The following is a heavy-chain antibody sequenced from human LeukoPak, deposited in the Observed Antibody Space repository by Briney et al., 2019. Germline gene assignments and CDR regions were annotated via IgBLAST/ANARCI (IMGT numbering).Heavy chain of an antibody. CDR3: ASIDPYCSSTSRHDY. Sequence: ASVKVSCKASGGTFSSYAISWVRQAPGKGLEWMGGFDPEDGETIYAQKFQGRVTMTEDTSTDTAYMELSSLRSEDTAVYYCASIDPYCSSTSRHDYWGQGTLVTVSS. CDR1: GGTFSSYA. J-gene: IGHJ4*02. V-gene: IGHV1-24*01. D-gene: IGHD2-2*01. CDR2: FDPEDGET.